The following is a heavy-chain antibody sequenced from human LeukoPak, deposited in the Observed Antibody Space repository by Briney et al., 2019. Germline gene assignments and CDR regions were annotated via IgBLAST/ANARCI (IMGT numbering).Heavy chain of an antibody. CDR1: GYTLTELS. Sequence: ASVKVSCMVSGYTLTELSMHWVRQAPGKGLEWMGGFDPEDGETIYAQKFQGRVTMTEDTSTDTAYMELSSLRSEDTAVYYCATPTYSGSDLGFDYWGQGTLVTVSS. V-gene: IGHV1-24*01. CDR2: FDPEDGET. CDR3: ATPTYSGSDLGFDY. J-gene: IGHJ4*02. D-gene: IGHD5-12*01.